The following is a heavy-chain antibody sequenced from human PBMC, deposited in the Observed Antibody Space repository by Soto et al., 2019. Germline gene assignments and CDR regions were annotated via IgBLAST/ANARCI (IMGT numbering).Heavy chain of an antibody. CDR2: IDPSDSYT. CDR3: ARLGMRGVGPQTAQPLDY. Sequence: EVQLVQSGAEVKKPGESLKISCQGSGYSFTSYWITWVRQMPGKGLEWMGRIDPSDSYTYYSSSFQGHVTISTDKSISTAYRQWSSLKASDTAIYYCARLGMRGVGPQTAQPLDYWGQGTLVTVSS. CDR1: GYSFTSYW. V-gene: IGHV5-10-1*03. D-gene: IGHD2-8*01. J-gene: IGHJ4*02.